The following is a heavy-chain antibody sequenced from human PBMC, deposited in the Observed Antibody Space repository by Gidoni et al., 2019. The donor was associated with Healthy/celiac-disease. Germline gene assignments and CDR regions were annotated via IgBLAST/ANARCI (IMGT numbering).Heavy chain of an antibody. Sequence: EVQLVESGGGLVQPGGSLSLSCAASGFNFSSYWMHWVRQAPGKGLVWVSRINSDGSSTSYADSVKGRFTISRDNAKNTLYLQMNSLRAEDTAVYYCAREWYYYDSSGYYYHWYFDLWGRGTLVTVSS. J-gene: IGHJ2*01. D-gene: IGHD3-22*01. CDR2: INSDGSST. CDR1: GFNFSSYW. CDR3: AREWYYYDSSGYYYHWYFDL. V-gene: IGHV3-74*01.